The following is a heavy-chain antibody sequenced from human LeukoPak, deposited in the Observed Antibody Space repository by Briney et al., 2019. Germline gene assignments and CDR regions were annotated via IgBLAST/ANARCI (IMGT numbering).Heavy chain of an antibody. J-gene: IGHJ6*02. CDR3: ARGSYSSSWYLAPHYYYYGMDV. D-gene: IGHD6-13*01. Sequence: SETLSLTCAVYGGSFSGYYWSWIRQPPGKGLEWIGEINHSGSTNYNPSLKSRVTISVDTSKNQFSLKLGSVTAADTAVYYCARGSYSSSWYLAPHYYYYGMDVWGQGTTVTVSS. CDR1: GGSFSGYY. V-gene: IGHV4-34*01. CDR2: INHSGST.